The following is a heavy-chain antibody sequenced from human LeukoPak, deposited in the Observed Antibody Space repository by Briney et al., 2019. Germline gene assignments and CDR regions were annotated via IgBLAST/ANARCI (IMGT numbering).Heavy chain of an antibody. CDR2: ISSSGSTI. Sequence: GGSLRLSCAASGFTFSDYYMSWIRQAPRKGLDWVSYISSSGSTIYYADSVKGRFTISRDNAKNSLYLQMNSLRAEDTAVYYCARDVDYYDSSGYFDYWGQGTLVTVSS. CDR1: GFTFSDYY. CDR3: ARDVDYYDSSGYFDY. J-gene: IGHJ4*02. V-gene: IGHV3-11*04. D-gene: IGHD3-22*01.